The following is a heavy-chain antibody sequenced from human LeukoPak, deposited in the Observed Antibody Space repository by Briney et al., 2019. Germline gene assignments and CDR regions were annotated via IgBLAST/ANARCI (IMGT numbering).Heavy chain of an antibody. CDR2: INPSGGST. D-gene: IGHD3-10*01. CDR1: GYTFTSYY. Sequence: ASVKVSCKASGYTFTSYYMHWVRQAPGQGLEWMGIINPSGGSTSYAQKFQGRVTMTRDTSTSTVYMELSSLRSEDTAVYYCAAGSGSESVYYYYYMDVWGKGTTVTISS. J-gene: IGHJ6*03. V-gene: IGHV1-46*01. CDR3: AAGSGSESVYYYYYMDV.